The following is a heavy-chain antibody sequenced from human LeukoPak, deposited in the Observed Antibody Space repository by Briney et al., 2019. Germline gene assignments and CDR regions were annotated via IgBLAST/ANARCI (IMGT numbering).Heavy chain of an antibody. CDR1: GYTFTGYG. D-gene: IGHD3-10*01. Sequence: ASVKVSCKASGYTFTGYGISWVRQAPGQGLEWMGWISAYNGNTNYAQKLQGRVTMTTDTSTSTAYMELRSLRSDDTAVYYCARDTLLWFGELEPFDYWGQGTLVTVSS. V-gene: IGHV1-18*01. J-gene: IGHJ4*02. CDR2: ISAYNGNT. CDR3: ARDTLLWFGELEPFDY.